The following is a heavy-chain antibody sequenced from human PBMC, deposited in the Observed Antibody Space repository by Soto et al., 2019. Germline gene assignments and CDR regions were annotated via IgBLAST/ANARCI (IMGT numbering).Heavy chain of an antibody. J-gene: IGHJ5*02. CDR3: ARDRHVDYGSGRYYPSTPNWFDP. V-gene: IGHV3-7*01. Sequence: EVQLVESGGGLVQPGGSLRLSCAASGFTFSSYWMSWVRQAPGKGLEWVANIKQDGSEKYYVDSVKGRFTISRDNAKNSLYLQMNSLRAEDTAVYYCARDRHVDYGSGRYYPSTPNWFDPWGPGTLVTVSS. CDR2: IKQDGSEK. D-gene: IGHD3-10*01. CDR1: GFTFSSYW.